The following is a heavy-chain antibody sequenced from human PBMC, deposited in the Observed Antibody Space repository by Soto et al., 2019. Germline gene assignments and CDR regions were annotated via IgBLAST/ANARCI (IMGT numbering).Heavy chain of an antibody. Sequence: SETLSLTCIVSVGSFSSFCWSWIRQPPGKGLEWIGYIYYSGSTYYNPSLKSRVTISVDTSKNQFSLKLSSVTAADTAAYYCARSMVRGVIISYYYGMDVWGQGTTVTVSS. V-gene: IGHV4-59*06. CDR1: VGSFSSFC. J-gene: IGHJ6*02. CDR3: ARSMVRGVIISYYYGMDV. CDR2: IYYSGST. D-gene: IGHD3-10*01.